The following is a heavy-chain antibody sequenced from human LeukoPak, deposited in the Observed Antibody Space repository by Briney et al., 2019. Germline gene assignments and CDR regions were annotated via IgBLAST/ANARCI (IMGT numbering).Heavy chain of an antibody. D-gene: IGHD4-23*01. CDR2: IYHSGST. J-gene: IGHJ4*02. Sequence: SETLSLTCAVSGGSISSSNWWSWVRQPPGKGLEWIGEIYHSGSTNYNPSLKSRVTISVDTSKNQFSLKLSSVTAADTAVYYCARGDYGGNPLDYWGQGTLVTVSS. V-gene: IGHV4-4*02. CDR1: GGSISSSNW. CDR3: ARGDYGGNPLDY.